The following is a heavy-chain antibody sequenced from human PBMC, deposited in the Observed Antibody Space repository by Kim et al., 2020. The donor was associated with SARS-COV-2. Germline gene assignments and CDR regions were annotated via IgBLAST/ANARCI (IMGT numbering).Heavy chain of an antibody. V-gene: IGHV1-18*04. CDR2: ISAYNGNT. Sequence: ASVKVSCKASGYTFTSYGISWVRQAPGQGLEWMGWISAYNGNTNYAQKLQGRVTMTTDTSTSTAYMELRSLRSDDTAVYYCARDRRRITMIVVAPERPMSAFDSWGEGTMVTVSS. J-gene: IGHJ3*02. CDR1: GYTFTSYG. CDR3: ARDRRRITMIVVAPERPMSAFDS. D-gene: IGHD3-22*01.